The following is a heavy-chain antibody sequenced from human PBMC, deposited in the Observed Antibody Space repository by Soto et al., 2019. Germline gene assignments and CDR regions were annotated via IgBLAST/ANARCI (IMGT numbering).Heavy chain of an antibody. V-gene: IGHV1-3*01. CDR3: ARSPTRYCTNGVCFYYYYGMDV. Sequence: ASVTVSCKASVYTFTSYARHCVRQDPEQRLEWMGWINAGNGNTKYSQKFQGRVTITRDTSASTAYMELSSLRSEDTAVYYCARSPTRYCTNGVCFYYYYGMDVWGQGTTVTVSS. J-gene: IGHJ6*02. D-gene: IGHD2-8*01. CDR1: VYTFTSYA. CDR2: INAGNGNT.